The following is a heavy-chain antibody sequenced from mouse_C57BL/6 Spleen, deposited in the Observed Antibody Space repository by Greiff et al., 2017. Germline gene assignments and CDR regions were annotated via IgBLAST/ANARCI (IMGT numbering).Heavy chain of an antibody. CDR2: ISDGGSYT. CDR1: GFTFSSYA. CDR3: ARGGAMDY. J-gene: IGHJ4*01. V-gene: IGHV5-4*01. Sequence: EVQGVESGGGLVKPGGSLKLSCAASGFTFSSYAMSWVRQTPDKRLEWVATISDGGSYTYYPDNVKGRFTISRDNAKNNLYLQMSHLKSEDTAMYYGARGGAMDYWGQGTSVTVSS.